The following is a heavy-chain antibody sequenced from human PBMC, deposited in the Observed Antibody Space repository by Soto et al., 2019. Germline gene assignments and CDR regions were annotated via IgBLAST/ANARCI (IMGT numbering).Heavy chain of an antibody. CDR2: IHYSGTT. Sequence: KSWETLSLTCNVTGGSTSGSYWSWVRQSPGKGLEWIGYIHYSGTTTYSPSLRSRVTISLDPSESQFSLKLTSVTAADTAIYYCARESIGGCLLSWGRGSLVTVSS. CDR1: GGSTSGSY. V-gene: IGHV4-59*01. CDR3: ARESIGGCLLS. D-gene: IGHD1-26*01. J-gene: IGHJ5*02.